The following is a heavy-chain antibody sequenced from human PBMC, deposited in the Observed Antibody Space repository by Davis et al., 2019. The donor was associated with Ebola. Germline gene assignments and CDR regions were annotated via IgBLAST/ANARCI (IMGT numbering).Heavy chain of an antibody. CDR2: IYPRDSDT. Sequence: GESLKISCKGSGYSFSTYWIGWVRQMPGKGLEYMGIIYPRDSDTKYSPSFRGQVTISADTSINTACLQWSGLEASDTAMYYCARRSGSSRGFFDYWGQGTLVTVSS. D-gene: IGHD1-26*01. CDR3: ARRSGSSRGFFDY. J-gene: IGHJ4*02. CDR1: GYSFSTYW. V-gene: IGHV5-51*01.